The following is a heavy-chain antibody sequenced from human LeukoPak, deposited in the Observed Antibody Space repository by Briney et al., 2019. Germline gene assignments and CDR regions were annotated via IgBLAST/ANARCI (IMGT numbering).Heavy chain of an antibody. V-gene: IGHV3-30*03. CDR2: ISYDGSNK. CDR3: ARGGAARPDY. J-gene: IGHJ4*02. D-gene: IGHD6-6*01. CDR1: GVTFSSYG. Sequence: GGSLRLSCAASGVTFSSYGMHWVRQAPGKGLEWVAVISYDGSNKYYADSVKGRFTISRDNSKNTLYLQMNSLRAEDTAVYYCARGGAARPDYWGQGTLVTVSS.